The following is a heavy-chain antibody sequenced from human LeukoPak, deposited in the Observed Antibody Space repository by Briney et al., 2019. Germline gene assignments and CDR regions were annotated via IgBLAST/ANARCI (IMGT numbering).Heavy chain of an antibody. CDR2: ISSSSSTI. CDR1: GFTFSSYS. J-gene: IGHJ4*02. V-gene: IGHV3-48*01. CDR3: ARDVVSLTDYGSGSYYYYFDY. D-gene: IGHD3-10*01. Sequence: GGSLRLSCAASGFTFSSYSMNWVRQAPGKGLEWVSYISSSSSTIYYADSVKGRFTISRDNAKNSLYLQMNSLRAEDTAVYYCARDVVSLTDYGSGSYYYYFDYWGQGALVTVSS.